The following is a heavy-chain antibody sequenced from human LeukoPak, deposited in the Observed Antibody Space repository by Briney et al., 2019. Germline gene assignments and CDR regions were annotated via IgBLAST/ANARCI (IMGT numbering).Heavy chain of an antibody. CDR3: AKTLGRGSHSSPPD. J-gene: IGHJ4*02. CDR2: ISSSGDNI. CDR1: GFTFSNYG. D-gene: IGHD1-26*01. Sequence: GGSLRLSCAASGFTFSNYGMSWVRQAPGTGLEWVSGISSSGDNIHYANFVKGRFIVSRDNSKNTLYPQMSSLTAEDTAIYYCAKTLGRGSHSSPPDWGQGTLVTVSS. V-gene: IGHV3-23*01.